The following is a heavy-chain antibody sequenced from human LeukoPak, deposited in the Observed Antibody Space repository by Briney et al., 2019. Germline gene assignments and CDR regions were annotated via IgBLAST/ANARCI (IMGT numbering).Heavy chain of an antibody. CDR1: GGTFSSYA. CDR2: VIPIFGTA. Sequence: GSSVKVSCKASGGTFSSYAISWVRQAPGQGLEWMGGVIPIFGTANYAQKSQGRVTITADESTSTAYMELSSLRSEDTAVYYCARDVVAARLIWFDPWGQGTLVTVSS. V-gene: IGHV1-69*01. J-gene: IGHJ5*02. D-gene: IGHD6-6*01. CDR3: ARDVVAARLIWFDP.